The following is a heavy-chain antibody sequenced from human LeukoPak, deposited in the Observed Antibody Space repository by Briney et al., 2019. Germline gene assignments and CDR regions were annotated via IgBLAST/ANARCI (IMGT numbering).Heavy chain of an antibody. J-gene: IGHJ4*02. Sequence: ASVKVSCKVSGYTLTELSMHWVRQAPGKGLEWMGGFDPEDGETIYAQKFQGRVTMTEDTSTDTAYKELSSLRSEDTAVYYCATVVIAVAGNHYFDYWGQGTLVTVSS. D-gene: IGHD6-19*01. V-gene: IGHV1-24*01. CDR1: GYTLTELS. CDR3: ATVVIAVAGNHYFDY. CDR2: FDPEDGET.